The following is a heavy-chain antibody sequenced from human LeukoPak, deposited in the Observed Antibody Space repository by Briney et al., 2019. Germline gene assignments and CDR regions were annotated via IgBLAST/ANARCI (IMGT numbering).Heavy chain of an antibody. CDR3: TKDLTPGGADV. D-gene: IGHD3-10*01. CDR2: IMWRSGST. CDR1: GFTSDDHA. Sequence: GGSLRLSCAVSGFTSDDHAMHWVRHASGKGLEWVAGIMWRSGSTGYGDSVKGRFTISRDNAKKSLYLQMNGLRVEDTAFYYCTKDLTPGGADVWGQGTTVTVSS. J-gene: IGHJ6*02. V-gene: IGHV3-9*02.